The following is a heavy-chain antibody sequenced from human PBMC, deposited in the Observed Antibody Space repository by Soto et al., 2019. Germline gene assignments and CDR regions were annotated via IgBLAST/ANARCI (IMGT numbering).Heavy chain of an antibody. V-gene: IGHV1-8*01. CDR2: MNPNSGNT. CDR1: GYTFTSYD. CDR3: ARLRQGIYDYVWGSYRRYYGMDV. D-gene: IGHD3-16*02. Sequence: QVQLVQSGAEVKKPGASVKVSCKASGYTFTSYDINWVRQATGQGLEWMGWMNPNSGNTGYAQKFQGRVTMTRNTSISTAYMELSSQRSEDTAVYYCARLRQGIYDYVWGSYRRYYGMDVWGQGTTVTVSS. J-gene: IGHJ6*02.